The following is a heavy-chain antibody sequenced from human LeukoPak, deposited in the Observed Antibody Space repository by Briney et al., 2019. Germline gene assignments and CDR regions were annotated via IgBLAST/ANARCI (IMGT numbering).Heavy chain of an antibody. CDR3: ARVGYGSGSSQIDY. D-gene: IGHD3-10*01. Sequence: SETLSLTCTVSGGSISSSSYYWGWIRQPPGKGLEWIGSIYYSGSTYYNPSLKSRVTISVDTSKNQFSLKLSSVTAADTAVYYCARVGYGSGSSQIDYWGQGTLVTVSS. CDR2: IYYSGST. V-gene: IGHV4-39*07. CDR1: GGSISSSSYY. J-gene: IGHJ4*02.